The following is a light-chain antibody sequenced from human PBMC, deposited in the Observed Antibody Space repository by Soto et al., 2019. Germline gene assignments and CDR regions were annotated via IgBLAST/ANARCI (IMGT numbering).Light chain of an antibody. J-gene: IGKJ5*01. CDR3: QQSYSTPRD. V-gene: IGKV3-20*01. Sequence: EIVLTQSPGTLSLSPGERATLSCISSQSVSNNYLAWYQQKPGQAPRLLIYGASNRATGIPDRFSGSGSGTDFILTISSLQPEDFATYYCQQSYSTPRDFGQGTRLEIK. CDR2: GAS. CDR1: QSVSNNY.